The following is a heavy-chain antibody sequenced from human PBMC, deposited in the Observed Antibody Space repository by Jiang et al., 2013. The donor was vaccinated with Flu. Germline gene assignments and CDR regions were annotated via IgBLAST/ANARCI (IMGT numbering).Heavy chain of an antibody. V-gene: IGHV1-18*01. J-gene: IGHJ6*02. CDR1: GYPFTSYG. Sequence: GAEVKKPGASVKVSCKASGYPFTSYGISWVRQAPGQGLEWMGWISAYNGNTNYAQKLQGRVTMTTDTSTSTAYMELRSLRSDDTAVYYCARGGSYYDSSDKPYYYYGMDVWGQGTTVTVSS. D-gene: IGHD3-22*01. CDR2: ISAYNGNT. CDR3: ARGGSYYDSSDKPYYYYGMDV.